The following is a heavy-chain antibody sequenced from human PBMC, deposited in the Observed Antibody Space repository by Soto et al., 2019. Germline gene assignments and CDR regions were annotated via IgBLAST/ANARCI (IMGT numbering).Heavy chain of an antibody. D-gene: IGHD3-3*01. CDR2: LSGSGGST. V-gene: IGHV3-23*01. J-gene: IGHJ6*02. CDR3: AKDGNDFWSGYAIYYYGMDV. Sequence: GKGLEWVSALSGSGGSTYYADSVKGRFTISRDNSKNTLYLQMNSLRAEDTAVYYCAKDGNDFWSGYAIYYYGMDVWGQGTTVTVSS.